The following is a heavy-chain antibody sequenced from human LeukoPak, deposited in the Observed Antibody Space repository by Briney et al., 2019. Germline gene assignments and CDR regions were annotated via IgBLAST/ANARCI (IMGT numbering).Heavy chain of an antibody. CDR2: VNPSGDST. V-gene: IGHV1-46*01. D-gene: IGHD2-15*01. CDR1: GYTFSNYN. CDR3: ARVRAAQNDAYDI. J-gene: IGHJ3*02. Sequence: GASVKVSCKASGYTFSNYNMHWLRQAPGQGLEWMGIVNPSGDSTNYAQNFQGRVTMTGDTSTSTVYMELSSLRAEDTAVYYCARVRAAQNDAYDIWGQGTLVTVTS.